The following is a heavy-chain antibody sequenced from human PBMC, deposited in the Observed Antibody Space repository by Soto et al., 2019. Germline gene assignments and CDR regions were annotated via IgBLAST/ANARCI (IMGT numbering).Heavy chain of an antibody. CDR3: XXXRGSGWAWYFDN. CDR1: GFTFKESA. Sequence: EVRLLEAGGGLKQPGGSLRLSCAASGFTFKESAMNWVRQAPGKGLEWVASISDTGASTWYAESVRGRLSISRDNSKNTLYLQMNSLRGEDTAXXXXXXXRGSGWAWYFDNWGQGTLVTVSS. D-gene: IGHD6-19*01. V-gene: IGHV3-23*01. CDR2: ISDTGAST. J-gene: IGHJ4*02.